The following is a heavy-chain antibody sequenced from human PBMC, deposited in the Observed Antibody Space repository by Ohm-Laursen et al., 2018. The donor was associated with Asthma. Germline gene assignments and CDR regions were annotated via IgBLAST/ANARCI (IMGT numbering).Heavy chain of an antibody. CDR1: GFTFSSYW. Sequence: SLRLSCTAPGFTFSSYWMHWVRQAPGKGLVWVSRINRDGRSTTYADSVKGRFTISRDNAKNTLYLQMNSLRAEDTAVYYCARETSYGMDVWGQGTTVTVSS. V-gene: IGHV3-74*01. CDR3: ARETSYGMDV. CDR2: INRDGRST. J-gene: IGHJ6*02.